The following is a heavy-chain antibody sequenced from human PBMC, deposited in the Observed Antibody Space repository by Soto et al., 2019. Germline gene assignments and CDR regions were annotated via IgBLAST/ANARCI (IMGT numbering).Heavy chain of an antibody. CDR3: ARAKAPLYSSSWYWFDP. CDR1: GGSISSSSYY. J-gene: IGHJ5*02. D-gene: IGHD6-13*01. V-gene: IGHV4-39*07. CDR2: IYYSGST. Sequence: SETLSLTCTVSGGSISSSSYYWGWIRQLPGKGLEWIGSIYYSGSTYYNPSLKSRVTISVDTSKNQFSLKLSSVTAADTAVYYCARAKAPLYSSSWYWFDPWGQGTLVTVSS.